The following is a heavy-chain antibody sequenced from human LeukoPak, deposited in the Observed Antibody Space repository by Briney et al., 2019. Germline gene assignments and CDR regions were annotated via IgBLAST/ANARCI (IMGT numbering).Heavy chain of an antibody. V-gene: IGHV3-15*05. Sequence: GGSLRLSCAASGFTFSNTWMSWVRQAPGKGLEWVGRIRSKTDGGTTDYAAPVKGRFTISRDDSKNTLYLQMNSLRVEDTAMYYCARVGREYSSSSPPDYWGQGTLVTVSS. J-gene: IGHJ4*02. CDR2: IRSKTDGGTT. CDR3: ARVGREYSSSSPPDY. D-gene: IGHD6-6*01. CDR1: GFTFSNTW.